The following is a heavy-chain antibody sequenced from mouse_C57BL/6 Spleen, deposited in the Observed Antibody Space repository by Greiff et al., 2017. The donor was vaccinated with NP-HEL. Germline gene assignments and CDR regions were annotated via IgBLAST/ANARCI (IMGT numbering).Heavy chain of an antibody. Sequence: VKLQQPGAELVRPGTSVKLSCKASGYTFTSYWMHWVKQRPGQGLEWIGVIDPSDSYTNYNQKFKGKATLTVDTSSSTAYMQLSSLTSEDSAVYYCAMIGYFDYWGQGTTLTVSS. CDR2: IDPSDSYT. CDR1: GYTFTSYW. CDR3: AMIGYFDY. V-gene: IGHV1-59*01. J-gene: IGHJ2*01.